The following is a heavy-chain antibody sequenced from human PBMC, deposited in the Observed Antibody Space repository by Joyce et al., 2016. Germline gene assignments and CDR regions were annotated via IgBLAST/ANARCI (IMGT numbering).Heavy chain of an antibody. CDR2: INPNTGGT. V-gene: IGHV1-2*02. CDR3: VRGGDKHIIRAVRPYWLVP. Sequence: QVQLVQSGAEVKKPGASVMVSCKASGYTFTAYYMHWVQQAPGQGLGGMGYINPNTGGTYYAQKFQGRVTKTRGTSVNTAYMERNSLTSDDTAVYYCVRGGDKHIIRAVRPYWLVPWGQGTLVTVSS. CDR1: GYTFTAYY. D-gene: IGHD6-6*01. J-gene: IGHJ5*02.